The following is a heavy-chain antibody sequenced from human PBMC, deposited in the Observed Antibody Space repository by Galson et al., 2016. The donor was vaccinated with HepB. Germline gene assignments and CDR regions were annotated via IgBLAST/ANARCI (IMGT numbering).Heavy chain of an antibody. CDR3: TREFDL. CDR2: IKKDGSET. Sequence: SLRLSCAASGFSLGNYWMNWARQAPGKGLEWLAYIKKDGSETNYVDSVKGRFTISRDNAKNSLFLQMNTLRVEDTAVYYCTREFDLWGRGTQVTVSS. J-gene: IGHJ2*01. CDR1: GFSLGNYW. V-gene: IGHV3-7*04.